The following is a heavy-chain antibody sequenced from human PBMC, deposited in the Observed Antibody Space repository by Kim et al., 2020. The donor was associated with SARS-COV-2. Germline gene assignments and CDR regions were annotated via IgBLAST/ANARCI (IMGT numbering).Heavy chain of an antibody. V-gene: IGHV3-30*01. CDR3: ASEFGELYGSDY. Sequence: YYADAVTGRFTISRDNAKNTLYLQMNSLRAEDTAVYYCASEFGELYGSDYWGQGTLVTVSS. D-gene: IGHD3-10*01. J-gene: IGHJ4*02.